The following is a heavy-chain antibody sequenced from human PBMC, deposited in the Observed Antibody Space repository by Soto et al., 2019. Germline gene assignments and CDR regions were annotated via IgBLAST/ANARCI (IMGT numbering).Heavy chain of an antibody. J-gene: IGHJ6*03. Sequence: QVQLVESGGGLVKPGGSLRLSCAASGFTFSDYYMSWIRQAPGKGLEWVSYISSSGSTIYYADSVKGRFTISRVNAKNSQYLQMNSLRAEDTAVYYCARTMVRGVMTLQHYYYLDVWGKGTTVTVSS. V-gene: IGHV3-11*01. CDR1: GFTFSDYY. D-gene: IGHD3-10*01. CDR3: ARTMVRGVMTLQHYYYLDV. CDR2: ISSSGSTI.